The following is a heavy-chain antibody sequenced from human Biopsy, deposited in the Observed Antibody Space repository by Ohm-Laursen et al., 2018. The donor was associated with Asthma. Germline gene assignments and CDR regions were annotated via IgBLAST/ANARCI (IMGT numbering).Heavy chain of an antibody. CDR1: GDSFSNYA. V-gene: IGHV1-2*06. CDR3: ARIKIRIGAGTDRYFDL. J-gene: IGHJ2*01. Sequence: GASVKVSCKASGDSFSNYAISWVRQAPGQGLEWMGRIDPNSGGTNYAQKFLGRVTMTRGTSVNTAFMVLSRLRSDDTAVYYCARIKIRIGAGTDRYFDLWGRGTLVTVSS. D-gene: IGHD3-16*01. CDR2: IDPNSGGT.